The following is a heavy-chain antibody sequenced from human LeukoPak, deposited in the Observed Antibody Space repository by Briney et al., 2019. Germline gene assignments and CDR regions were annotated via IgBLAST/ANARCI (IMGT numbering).Heavy chain of an antibody. J-gene: IGHJ5*02. CDR2: INHSGST. D-gene: IGHD2-2*01. Sequence: SETLSLTCAVYGGSFSGYYWSWIRQPPGKGLEWIGEINHSGSTNYNPSLKSRVTISVDTSKNQFSLKLSSVTAADTAVYYCARRRRYCSSTSCYSFDPWGQGTLVTVSS. V-gene: IGHV4-34*01. CDR1: GGSFSGYY. CDR3: ARRRRYCSSTSCYSFDP.